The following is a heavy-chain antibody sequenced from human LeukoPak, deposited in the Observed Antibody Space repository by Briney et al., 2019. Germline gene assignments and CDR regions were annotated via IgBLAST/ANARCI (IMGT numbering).Heavy chain of an antibody. D-gene: IGHD1-26*01. V-gene: IGHV4-59*12. J-gene: IGHJ4*02. CDR2: IYYSGGT. Sequence: SEPLSLTCTAADGSISSYYGSWIQQPPGKRLELVGYIYYSGGTNYNPSLKGRVTISVDTSKNPFSLQRSTLTASDTAVYYCAGQWASYFDYWGQGTLVTVSS. CDR1: DGSISSYY. CDR3: AGQWASYFDY.